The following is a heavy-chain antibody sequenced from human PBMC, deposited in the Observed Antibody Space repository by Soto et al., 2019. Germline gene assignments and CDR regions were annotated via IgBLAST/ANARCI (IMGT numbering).Heavy chain of an antibody. CDR1: GFDFSDFY. D-gene: IGHD4-17*01. Sequence: QVHVVQSGGGLVKPGGSLRLSCAASGFDFSDFYMSWIRQAPGTGLEWVAYISGSGTIIFYSDSVKGRFSSSRGDPNNSVLLQMASLRVDDTAVYYCARETRKSPTHGMDVWGQGNTVTVSS. V-gene: IGHV3-11*01. CDR3: ARETRKSPTHGMDV. CDR2: ISGSGTII. J-gene: IGHJ6*02.